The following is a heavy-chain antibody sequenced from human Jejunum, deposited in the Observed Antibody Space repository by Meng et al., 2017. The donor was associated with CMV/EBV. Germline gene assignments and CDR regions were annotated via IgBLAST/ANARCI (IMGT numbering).Heavy chain of an antibody. CDR1: GFTFRSYE. Sequence: AASGFTFRSYEMNWVRQAPGKGLEWISYITSSGSTIYYADSVKGRFTISRDNAKNSLYLQMNSLRAEDTAVYYCARDTPAAGIDYWGQGTLVTVSS. CDR3: ARDTPAAGIDY. D-gene: IGHD6-13*01. J-gene: IGHJ4*02. V-gene: IGHV3-48*03. CDR2: ITSSGSTI.